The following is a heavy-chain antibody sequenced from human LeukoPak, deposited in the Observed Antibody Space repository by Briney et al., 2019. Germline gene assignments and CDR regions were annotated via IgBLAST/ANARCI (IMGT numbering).Heavy chain of an antibody. Sequence: GASVKVSCKASGGTFSSYSMNWVRQAPGKGLEWVSYISSSSSTIYYADSVKGRFTISRDNAKNSLYLQMNSLRAEDTAVYYCARDLGASVGYWGQGTLVTVSS. CDR3: ARDLGASVGY. D-gene: IGHD1-26*01. V-gene: IGHV3-48*01. CDR2: ISSSSSTI. J-gene: IGHJ4*02. CDR1: GGTFSSYS.